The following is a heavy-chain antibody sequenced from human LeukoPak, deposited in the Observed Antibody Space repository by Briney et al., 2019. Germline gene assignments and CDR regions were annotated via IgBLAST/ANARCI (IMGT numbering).Heavy chain of an antibody. CDR3: ARHWETSSWYVDY. Sequence: SETLSLTCTVSGDSISYYYWSWIRQPPGKGLEWIGYIYYSGSTNYNPSLKSRVTISVDTSKNQLSLKLSFVTAADTAVYYCARHWETSSWYVDYWGQGTLVTVSS. J-gene: IGHJ4*02. V-gene: IGHV4-59*08. CDR1: GDSISYYY. CDR2: IYYSGST. D-gene: IGHD6-13*01.